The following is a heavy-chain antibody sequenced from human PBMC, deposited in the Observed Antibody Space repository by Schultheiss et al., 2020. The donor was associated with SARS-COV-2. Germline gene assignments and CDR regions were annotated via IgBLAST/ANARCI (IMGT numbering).Heavy chain of an antibody. CDR3: ARDLSGSYTLGYYYGMDV. D-gene: IGHD3-10*01. CDR1: GGSISSYY. Sequence: SETLSLTCTVSGGSISSYYWSWIRQPPGKGLEWIGYIYYSGSTYYNPSLKSRVTISVDTSKNQFSLKLSSVTAADTAVYYCARDLSGSYTLGYYYGMDVWGQGTTVTVSS. CDR2: IYYSGST. V-gene: IGHV4-59*12. J-gene: IGHJ6*02.